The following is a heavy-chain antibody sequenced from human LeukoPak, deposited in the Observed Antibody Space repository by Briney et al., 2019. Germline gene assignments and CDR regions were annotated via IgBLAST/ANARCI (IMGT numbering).Heavy chain of an antibody. J-gene: IGHJ4*02. CDR2: ISAYNGNT. Sequence: ASVKVSCKASGYTFTSYGISWVRQAPGQGLEWMGWISAYNGNTNYAQKLQGRVTMTTDTSTSTAYMELRSLRSDDTAVCYCARDFWSSGYYSYFDYWGQGTLVTVSS. D-gene: IGHD3-22*01. CDR1: GYTFTSYG. V-gene: IGHV1-18*01. CDR3: ARDFWSSGYYSYFDY.